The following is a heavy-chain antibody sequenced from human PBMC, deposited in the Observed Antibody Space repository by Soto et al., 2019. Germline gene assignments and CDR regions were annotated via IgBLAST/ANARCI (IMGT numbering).Heavy chain of an antibody. CDR3: ARADSSGYHGAFDI. Sequence: KPSETLSLTCTVSGGSISSGGYYWSWIRQHPGKGLEWIGYIYYSGSTYYNPSLKSRVTISVDTSKNQFSLKLSSVTAADTAVYYCARADSSGYHGAFDIWGQGTMVTVSS. D-gene: IGHD3-22*01. V-gene: IGHV4-31*03. CDR1: GGSISSGGYY. J-gene: IGHJ3*02. CDR2: IYYSGST.